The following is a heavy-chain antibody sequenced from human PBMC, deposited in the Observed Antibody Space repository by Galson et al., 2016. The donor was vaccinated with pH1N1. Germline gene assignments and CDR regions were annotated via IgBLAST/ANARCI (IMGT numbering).Heavy chain of an antibody. CDR1: GYKFASSW. J-gene: IGHJ3*02. Sequence: QSGAEVKKPGESLKISCKGSGYKFASSWIVWVRQMPGKGLEWMGIIWLGGSLIRYKPSFQGQVTISADKSINIVYLERSSLKASDTATYYCARQNDYGDYRGDAFDIWGQGTLVTVSS. V-gene: IGHV5-51*01. D-gene: IGHD4-17*01. CDR2: IWLGGSLI. CDR3: ARQNDYGDYRGDAFDI.